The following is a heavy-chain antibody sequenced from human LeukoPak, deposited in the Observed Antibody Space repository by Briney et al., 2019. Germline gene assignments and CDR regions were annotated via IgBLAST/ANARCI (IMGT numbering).Heavy chain of an antibody. CDR3: ARDASIRWVFDF. V-gene: IGHV4-4*07. D-gene: IGHD4-23*01. Sequence: SETLSLTCTDSGGSISSYYWSWIRQPAGKGLEWIGRIYTSGSTNYNPSLKSRVTMSVDTSKNQFSLKLTSVTAADTAVYYCARDASIRWVFDFWGQGTLVTVSS. CDR1: GGSISSYY. J-gene: IGHJ4*02. CDR2: IYTSGST.